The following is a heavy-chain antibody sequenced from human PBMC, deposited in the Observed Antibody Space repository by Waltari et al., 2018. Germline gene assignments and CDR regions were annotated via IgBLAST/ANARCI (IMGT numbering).Heavy chain of an antibody. Sequence: QVQLQESGPGLVKPSETLSLTCTVSGYSISSGYYWGWIRQPPGKGLEWIGSIYHSGSTYYNPSLKSRVTISVDTSKNQFSLKLSSVTAADTAVYYCARGISVADAFDIWGQGTMVTVSS. CDR2: IYHSGST. CDR1: GYSISSGYY. CDR3: ARGISVADAFDI. V-gene: IGHV4-38-2*02. J-gene: IGHJ3*02. D-gene: IGHD6-19*01.